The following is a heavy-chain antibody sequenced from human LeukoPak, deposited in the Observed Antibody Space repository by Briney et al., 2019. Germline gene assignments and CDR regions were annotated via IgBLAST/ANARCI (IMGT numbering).Heavy chain of an antibody. J-gene: IGHJ4*02. CDR1: GGSISSYY. V-gene: IGHV4-4*07. Sequence: TSETLSLTCTVSGGSISSYYWSWIRQPAGKGLEWIGRIYSTGSTNYNPSLKSRVTMSVDTSKNQFSLSLRSVTAADTAVYYCARQIASAGTAGFDFWGQGALVTVSS. CDR2: IYSTGST. CDR3: ARQIASAGTAGFDF. D-gene: IGHD6-13*01.